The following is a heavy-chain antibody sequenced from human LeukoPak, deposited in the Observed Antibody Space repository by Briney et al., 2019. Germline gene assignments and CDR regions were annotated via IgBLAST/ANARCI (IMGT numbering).Heavy chain of an antibody. J-gene: IGHJ4*02. D-gene: IGHD3-3*01. V-gene: IGHV3-7*01. CDR2: IKQDGSEK. CDR3: ARVRGGLLRFLEWLRGTDFDY. CDR1: GFTFSDYY. Sequence: PGGSLRLSCAASGFTFSDYYMSWIRQAPGKGLEWVANIKQDGSEKYYVDSVKGRFTISRDNAKNSLYLQMNSLRAEDTAVYHCARVRGGLLRFLEWLRGTDFDYWGQGTLVTVSS.